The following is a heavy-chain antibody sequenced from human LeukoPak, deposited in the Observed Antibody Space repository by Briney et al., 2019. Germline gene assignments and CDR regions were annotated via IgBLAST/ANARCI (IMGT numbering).Heavy chain of an antibody. J-gene: IGHJ4*02. D-gene: IGHD3-16*02. V-gene: IGHV4-34*01. Sequence: SETMSLTCAVYGGSFSGYYWSWIRQPPGKGLEWIGEINHSGSTNYNPSLKSRVTISVDTSKNQFSLKLSSVTAADTAVYYCARGQFKYYYVWGSYRYDYFDYWGQGTLVTVSS. CDR1: GGSFSGYY. CDR2: INHSGST. CDR3: ARGQFKYYYVWGSYRYDYFDY.